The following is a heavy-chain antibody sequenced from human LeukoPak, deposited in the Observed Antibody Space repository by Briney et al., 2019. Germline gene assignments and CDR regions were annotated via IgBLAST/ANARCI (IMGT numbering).Heavy chain of an antibody. D-gene: IGHD6-19*01. J-gene: IGHJ2*01. CDR3: ARGWYGWYFDL. CDR2: IYYSGST. Sequence: SETLSLTCTVSGGSISSYYWSWIRQPPGKGLEWIGYIYYSGSTNYNPSLKSRVTISVDTSENQFSLKLSSVTAADTAVYYCARGWYGWYFDLWGRGTLVTVSS. V-gene: IGHV4-59*01. CDR1: GGSISSYY.